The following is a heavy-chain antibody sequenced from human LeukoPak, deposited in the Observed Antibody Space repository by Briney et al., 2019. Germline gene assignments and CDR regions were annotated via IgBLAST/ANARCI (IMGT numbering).Heavy chain of an antibody. J-gene: IGHJ6*03. CDR1: GGTFSSYA. Sequence: SVKVSCKASGGTFSSYAISWVRQAPGQGLEWMGGIIPIFGTANYAQKFQGRVTITTDESTSTAYMELSSLRSEDTAVYYCARGTIFGVVPYYYYMDVWGRGTTVTVSS. CDR2: IIPIFGTA. CDR3: ARGTIFGVVPYYYYMDV. D-gene: IGHD3-3*01. V-gene: IGHV1-69*05.